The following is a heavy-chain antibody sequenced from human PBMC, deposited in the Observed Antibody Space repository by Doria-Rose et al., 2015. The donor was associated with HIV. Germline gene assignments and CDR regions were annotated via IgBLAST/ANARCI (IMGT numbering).Heavy chain of an antibody. V-gene: IGHV1-69*02. CDR2: IIPVLGIR. J-gene: IGHJ4*02. D-gene: IGHD3-3*01. CDR1: GGAFIRSP. CDR3: ATTWSGYYLDY. Sequence: SVNVSCKASGGAFIRSPISWVRQAPGQGLEWMGRIIPVLGIRNYAQKFQGRVTITADESTSTAYIELSNLRSEDTAVYYCATTWSGYYLDYWGQGTLVTVSS.